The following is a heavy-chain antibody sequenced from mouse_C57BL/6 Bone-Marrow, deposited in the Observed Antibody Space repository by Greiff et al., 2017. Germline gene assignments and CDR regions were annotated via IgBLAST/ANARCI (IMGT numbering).Heavy chain of an antibody. CDR2: IDPENGDT. CDR1: GFNIKDDY. Sequence: EVQLQQSGAELVRPGASVKLSCTASGFNIKDDYMHWVKQRPEQGLEWIGWIDPENGDTEYASKFQGKATITADTSSNTAYLQLSSLTSEDTAVYYCSTGGLSWDYWGQGTTLTVSS. D-gene: IGHD1-1*02. V-gene: IGHV14-4*01. CDR3: STGGLSWDY. J-gene: IGHJ2*01.